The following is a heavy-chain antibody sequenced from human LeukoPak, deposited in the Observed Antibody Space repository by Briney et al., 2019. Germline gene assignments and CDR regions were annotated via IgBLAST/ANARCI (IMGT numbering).Heavy chain of an antibody. CDR1: GYTFTSYD. J-gene: IGHJ5*02. CDR2: MNPNSGNT. CDR3: TRGPLVRLPSSFDP. V-gene: IGHV1-8*01. D-gene: IGHD3-16*02. Sequence: ASVKVSCKASGYTFTSYDINWVRQATGQGLEWMGWMNPNSGNTGSAQRFQGRITMTRDTSISTAYMELSSLRSEDTAVYYCTRGPLVRLPSSFDPWGQGTLVTVSS.